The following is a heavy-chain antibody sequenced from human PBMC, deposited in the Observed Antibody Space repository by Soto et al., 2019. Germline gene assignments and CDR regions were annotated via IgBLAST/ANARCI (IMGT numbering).Heavy chain of an antibody. CDR2: IKQDGSEK. Sequence: GGSLRLSCAASGFTFSSYWMSWVRQAPGKGLEWVANIKQDGSEKYYVDSVKGRFTISRDNAKNSLYLQMNSPRAEDTAVYYCARTKQQLPYYYYGMDVWGQGTTVTVSS. CDR1: GFTFSSYW. D-gene: IGHD6-13*01. V-gene: IGHV3-7*03. J-gene: IGHJ6*02. CDR3: ARTKQQLPYYYYGMDV.